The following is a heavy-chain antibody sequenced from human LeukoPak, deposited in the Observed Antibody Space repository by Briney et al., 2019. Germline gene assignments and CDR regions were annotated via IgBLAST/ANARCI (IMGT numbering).Heavy chain of an antibody. V-gene: IGHV4-59*01. D-gene: IGHD1-26*01. CDR2: IYYSGST. J-gene: IGHJ6*03. CDR1: DVSISSYY. CDR3: ASGAYSYYYMDV. Sequence: TSETLSLTCTVSDVSISSYYWSWIRQPPGKGLEWTGYIYYSGSTNYNPSLKSRVTISVDTSKNQFSLKLSSVTAADTGVYYCASGAYSYYYMDVWGKGTTVTISS.